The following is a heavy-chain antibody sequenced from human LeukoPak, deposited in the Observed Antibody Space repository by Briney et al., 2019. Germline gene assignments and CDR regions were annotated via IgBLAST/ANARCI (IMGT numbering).Heavy chain of an antibody. V-gene: IGHV1-2*02. CDR2: INPNSGST. Sequence: ASVKVSCKASGYTFTGYYMHWVRQAPGQGLEWMGWINPNSGSTNYAQKFQGRVTMTRDTSISTAYIELSRLRSDDTAVYYCARVSVELGISPLDYWGQGTLVTVSS. CDR1: GYTFTGYY. D-gene: IGHD7-27*01. CDR3: ARVSVELGISPLDY. J-gene: IGHJ4*02.